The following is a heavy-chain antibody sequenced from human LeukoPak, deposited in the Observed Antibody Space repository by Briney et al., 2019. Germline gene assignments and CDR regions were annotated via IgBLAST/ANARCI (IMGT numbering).Heavy chain of an antibody. V-gene: IGHV4-39*01. J-gene: IGHJ6*03. CDR1: GGSISSSSYY. Sequence: SETLSLTCTVSGGSISSSSYYRGWIRQSPGKGLEWIGSISYNGRTYYNPSLKSRVTISVDTSKNQFSLKLSSVTAADTAVYYCARQYRGYDILTGYYIGYYYMDVWGKGTTVTISS. CDR3: ARQYRGYDILTGYYIGYYYMDV. D-gene: IGHD3-9*01. CDR2: ISYNGRT.